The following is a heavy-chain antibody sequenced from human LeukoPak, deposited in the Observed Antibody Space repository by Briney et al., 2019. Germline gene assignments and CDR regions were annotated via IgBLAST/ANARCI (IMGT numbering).Heavy chain of an antibody. D-gene: IGHD3-10*01. J-gene: IGHJ4*02. CDR2: IYTSGST. CDR1: GGSISSGSYY. V-gene: IGHV4-61*02. Sequence: PSETLSLTCTVSGGSISSGSYYWSWIRQPAGKGLEWIGRIYTSGSTNYNPSLKSRVTISVDTSKNQFSLKLSSVTAADTAVYYCARTMVRGVTDIWGQGTLVTVSS. CDR3: ARTMVRGVTDI.